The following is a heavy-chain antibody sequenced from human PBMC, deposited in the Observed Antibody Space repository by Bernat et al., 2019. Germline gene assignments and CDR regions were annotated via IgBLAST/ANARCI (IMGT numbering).Heavy chain of an antibody. CDR2: INAGNGNT. CDR3: AGSSMAYDSNWPNAPIDY. Sequence: QVQLVQSGAEVKKPGASVKVSCKASGYTFTSYAIHWVRHAPGQRLEWMGWINAGNGNTRYSRNFQGRVTITRDTSASTAYMEMSSLRSEDTAVYYCAGSSMAYDSNWPNAPIDYWGQGTLVTGSS. D-gene: IGHD4-11*01. V-gene: IGHV1-3*01. J-gene: IGHJ4*02. CDR1: GYTFTSYA.